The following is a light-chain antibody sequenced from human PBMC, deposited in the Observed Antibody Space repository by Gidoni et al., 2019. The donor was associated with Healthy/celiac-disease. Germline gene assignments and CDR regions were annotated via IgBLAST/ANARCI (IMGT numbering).Light chain of an antibody. CDR1: QNILYSSNNKNY. CDR2: WAS. V-gene: IGKV4-1*01. Sequence: IVMTQSPDSLAVSLGERATINCKSSQNILYSSNNKNYLAWYQQKPGQPPKLLIYWASTRESGVPDRFSGSGSGTDFTLTISSLQAEDVAVYYCQQYYSTPWTFGQGTKLEIK. J-gene: IGKJ1*01. CDR3: QQYYSTPWT.